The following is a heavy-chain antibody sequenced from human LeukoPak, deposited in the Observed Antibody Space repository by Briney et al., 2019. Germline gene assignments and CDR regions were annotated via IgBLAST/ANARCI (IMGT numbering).Heavy chain of an antibody. CDR3: ARESKWELLWSDAFDI. Sequence: GGSLRLSCAASGFTFSSYAMHWVRQAPGKGLEWVAVISYDGSNKYYADSVKGRFTISRDNSKNTLYLQMNSLRAEDTAVYYRARESKWELLWSDAFDIWGQGTMVTVSS. V-gene: IGHV3-30*04. CDR1: GFTFSSYA. D-gene: IGHD1-26*01. CDR2: ISYDGSNK. J-gene: IGHJ3*02.